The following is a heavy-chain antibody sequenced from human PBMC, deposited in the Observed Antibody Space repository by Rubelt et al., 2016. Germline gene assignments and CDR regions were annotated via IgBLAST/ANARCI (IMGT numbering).Heavy chain of an antibody. CDR3: ARAFRNPINWFDP. CDR2: INHSGST. V-gene: IGHV4-34*01. Sequence: QVQLQQWGAGLLKPSETLSLTCAVYGASFSGYYWSWIRQPPGKGLEWIGEINHSGSTNHTSSLKSRVTISVDTSKNQFSRKVRLGTAAETGVYYCARAFRNPINWFDPWGQGTLVTVSS. D-gene: IGHD3-16*01. J-gene: IGHJ5*02. CDR1: GASFSGYY.